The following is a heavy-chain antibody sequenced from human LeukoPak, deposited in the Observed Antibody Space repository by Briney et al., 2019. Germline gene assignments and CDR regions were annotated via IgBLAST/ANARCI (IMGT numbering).Heavy chain of an antibody. CDR1: GGSISNYY. J-gene: IGHJ4*02. V-gene: IGHV4-59*08. CDR3: ARHVSTTYDY. CDR2: IYYTGNT. D-gene: IGHD1-26*01. Sequence: PSETLSLTCTVSGGSISNYYWSWIRQSPGKGLEWIGYIYYTGNTNYNPSLESRVIISVDTSKNQFSLKLSSVTAADTAVYYCARHVSTTYDYWGQGTLVTVSS.